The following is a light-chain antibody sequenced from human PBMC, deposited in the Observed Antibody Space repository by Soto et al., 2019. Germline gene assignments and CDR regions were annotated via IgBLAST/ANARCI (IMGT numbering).Light chain of an antibody. Sequence: EIVMTQSPATLSVSPGERAILSCGASQSVSNNLAWYQQKPGQAPSLLIYHASTRASGIPARFSGSGSGAEFNLTISSLQSEDFAVYFCQKDNEWPLPFRGGPEVGIK. CDR1: QSVSNN. CDR2: HAS. V-gene: IGKV3-15*01. CDR3: QKDNEWPLP. J-gene: IGKJ4*01.